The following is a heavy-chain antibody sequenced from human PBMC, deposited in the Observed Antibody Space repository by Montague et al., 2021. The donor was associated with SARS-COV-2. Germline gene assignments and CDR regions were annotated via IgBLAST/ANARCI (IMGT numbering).Heavy chain of an antibody. D-gene: IGHD3-3*01. J-gene: IGHJ2*01. CDR2: ISSSGSTI. V-gene: IGHV3-48*03. Sequence: SLRLSCAASGFTFSSYEMNWVRQAPGEGLEWVSHISSSGSTIYYADSVKGRFTISRDNAKNSLYLQMNSLRAEDTAVYYCAREKRRITIFGVVIIEYFDLWGRGTLVTVSS. CDR3: AREKRRITIFGVVIIEYFDL. CDR1: GFTFSSYE.